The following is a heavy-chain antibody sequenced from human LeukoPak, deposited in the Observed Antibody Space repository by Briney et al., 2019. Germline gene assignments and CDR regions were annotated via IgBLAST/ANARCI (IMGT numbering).Heavy chain of an antibody. V-gene: IGHV1-18*01. D-gene: IGHD3-10*01. CDR1: GYTFTSYG. CDR2: ISAYNGNT. CDR3: ARDLPKLLWFGEHFDY. J-gene: IGHJ4*02. Sequence: GASVKVSCKSSGYTFTSYGISWVRQAPGQGLEWMGWISAYNGNTNYAQKLQGRVTMTTDTSTSTAYMELRSLRSDDTAVYYCARDLPKLLWFGEHFDYWGQGTLVTVSS.